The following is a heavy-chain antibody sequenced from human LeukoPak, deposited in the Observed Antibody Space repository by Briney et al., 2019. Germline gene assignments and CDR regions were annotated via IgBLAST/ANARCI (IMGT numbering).Heavy chain of an antibody. CDR2: ITRGGGT. Sequence: GGSLRLSCAASGFTFSSYAMTWVRQAPGKGLEWVSGITRGGGTYYADSVRGRFTISIDNSKNTLYLQMSSLRAEDTAVYYCVRGITTPDCWGQGTLVTVSS. CDR1: GFTFSSYA. D-gene: IGHD3-3*01. J-gene: IGHJ4*02. V-gene: IGHV3-23*01. CDR3: VRGITTPDC.